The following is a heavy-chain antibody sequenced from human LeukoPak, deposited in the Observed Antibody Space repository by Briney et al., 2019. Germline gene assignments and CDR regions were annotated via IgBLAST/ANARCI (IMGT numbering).Heavy chain of an antibody. Sequence: ASVKVSCKASGGTFSSYAISWVRQAPGQGLEWMGRIIPILGIANYAQKFQGRVTITADKSTSTAYMELSSLRSEDTAVYYCARGPVGATQEFDYWGQGTLVTVSS. CDR1: GGTFSSYA. CDR2: IIPILGIA. J-gene: IGHJ4*02. V-gene: IGHV1-69*04. D-gene: IGHD1-26*01. CDR3: ARGPVGATQEFDY.